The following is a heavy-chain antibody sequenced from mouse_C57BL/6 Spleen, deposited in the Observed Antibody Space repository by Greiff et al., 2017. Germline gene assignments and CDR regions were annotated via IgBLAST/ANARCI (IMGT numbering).Heavy chain of an antibody. Sequence: QVQLQQSGAELVRPGASVKLSCKASGYTFADYYINWVKQRPGQGLEWIARIYPGSGNTYYNEKFKGKATLTAEKSSSTAYMQLSSLTSEDSAVYFWAREQLRLHYYFDDWGQGTTLTVSS. CDR3: AREQLRLHYYFDD. CDR2: IYPGSGNT. D-gene: IGHD3-2*02. CDR1: GYTFADYY. V-gene: IGHV1-76*01. J-gene: IGHJ2*01.